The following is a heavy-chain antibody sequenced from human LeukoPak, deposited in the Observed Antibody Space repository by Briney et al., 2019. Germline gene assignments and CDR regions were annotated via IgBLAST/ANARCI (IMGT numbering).Heavy chain of an antibody. V-gene: IGHV1-18*01. CDR1: GYTFLSYG. Sequence: ASVKVSCKASGYTFLSYGFSWVRRAPGQGLEWMGWISNYNRNTNYAPNFHGRLTMTIDTSTTTSYMELRSLRSDDTAVYYCARDLAWGADLMGPTDDWLDPWAREPWSPSP. D-gene: IGHD1-26*01. CDR2: ISNYNRNT. CDR3: ARDLAWGADLMGPTDDWLDP. J-gene: IGHJ5*02.